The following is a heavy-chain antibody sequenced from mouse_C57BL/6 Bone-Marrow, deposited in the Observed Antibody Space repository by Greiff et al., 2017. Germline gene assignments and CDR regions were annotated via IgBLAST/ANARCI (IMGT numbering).Heavy chain of an antibody. CDR2: INPSTGGT. J-gene: IGHJ4*01. V-gene: IGHV1-42*01. CDR1: GYSFTGYY. Sequence: EVQLQESGPELVKPGASVKISCKASGYSFTGYYMNWVKQSPEKSLEWIGEINPSTGGTTYNQKFKAKATLTVDKSSSTAYMQLKSLTSEDSAVYYCARRGYSNYGFDYWGQGTSVTVSS. D-gene: IGHD2-5*01. CDR3: ARRGYSNYGFDY.